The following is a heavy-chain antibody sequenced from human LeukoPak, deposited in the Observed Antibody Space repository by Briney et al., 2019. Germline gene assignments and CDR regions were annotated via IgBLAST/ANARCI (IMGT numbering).Heavy chain of an antibody. Sequence: QSGGSLRLSCAASGFTFNSYDMNWVRQAPGKGLEWVSYISSTSSTIYYADSVRGRFTISRDNAKNSLYLHMNSLRAEDTAVYYCARDLPWAAGTDHGAFNIWGQGTMVTVSS. CDR3: ARDLPWAAGTDHGAFNI. CDR1: GFTFNSYD. CDR2: ISSTSSTI. J-gene: IGHJ3*02. V-gene: IGHV3-48*01. D-gene: IGHD6-13*01.